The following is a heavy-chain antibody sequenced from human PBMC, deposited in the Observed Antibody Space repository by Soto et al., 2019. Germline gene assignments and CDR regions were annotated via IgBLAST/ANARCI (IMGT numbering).Heavy chain of an antibody. CDR1: GFTFSSYD. V-gene: IGHV3-13*01. Sequence: GGSLRLSCAASGFTFSSYDMHWVRQATGKGLEWVSAIGTAGDTYYPGSVKGRFTISRENAKNSLYLQMNSLRAGDTAVYYCARGYTHDYIWGSYRPGDAFDIWGQGTMVTVSS. D-gene: IGHD3-16*02. CDR3: ARGYTHDYIWGSYRPGDAFDI. CDR2: IGTAGDT. J-gene: IGHJ3*02.